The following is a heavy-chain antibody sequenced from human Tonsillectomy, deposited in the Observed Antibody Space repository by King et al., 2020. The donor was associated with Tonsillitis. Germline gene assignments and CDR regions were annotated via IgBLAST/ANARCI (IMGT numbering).Heavy chain of an antibody. CDR1: GGSISSYY. D-gene: IGHD5-18*01. CDR2: IYYSGSL. J-gene: IGHJ4*02. CDR3: ARHGGAYSPAGR. Sequence: QLQESGPGLVKPSETLSLTCTVSGGSISSYYWSWIRQPPGKGLEWIGYIYYSGSLNYNPSLKSRVTISVDTSKSPFSLKLHSVTAADTAVYYCARHGGAYSPAGRWGQGILVTVSS. V-gene: IGHV4-59*08.